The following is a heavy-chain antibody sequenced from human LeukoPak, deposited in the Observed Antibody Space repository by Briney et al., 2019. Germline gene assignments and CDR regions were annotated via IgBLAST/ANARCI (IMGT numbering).Heavy chain of an antibody. CDR1: GFTFSSYW. V-gene: IGHV3-74*01. J-gene: IGHJ4*02. CDR3: ARDSPRSYFDY. CDR2: INSDGSST. Sequence: GGSLRLSCAASGFTFSSYWMHWVRQAPGKGLVWVSRINSDGSSTSYADSVKGRFTTSRDNAKNTLYLQMNSLRAEDTAVYYCARDSPRSYFDYWGQGTLVTVSS.